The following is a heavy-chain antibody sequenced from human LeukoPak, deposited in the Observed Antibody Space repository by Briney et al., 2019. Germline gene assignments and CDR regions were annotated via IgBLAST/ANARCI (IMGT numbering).Heavy chain of an antibody. CDR1: GFTFDDYA. CDR2: ISWNSGSI. D-gene: IGHD3-22*01. CDR3: ARDPRRYYYDSSGYMTY. V-gene: IGHV3-9*01. Sequence: GRSLRLSCAASGFTFDDYAMHWVRQAPGKGLEWVSGISWNSGSIGYADSVKGRFTISRDNAKNSLYLQMNSLRAEDTALYYCARDPRRYYYDSSGYMTYWGQGTLVTVSS. J-gene: IGHJ4*02.